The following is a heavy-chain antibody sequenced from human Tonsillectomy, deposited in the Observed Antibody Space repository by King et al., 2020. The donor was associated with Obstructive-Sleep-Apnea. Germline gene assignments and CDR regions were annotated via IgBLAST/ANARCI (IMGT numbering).Heavy chain of an antibody. Sequence: VQLVESGGGLVQPGGSLRRSCVASGLTFSRYAMTWVRQAPGKGLEWGSTISGTGGTTFYADSVKGRFTISRNNSNKTLYLQMNSLRAEDTAVYYCARDQQWLGYDAFDIWGQGTMVTVSS. CDR1: GLTFSRYA. CDR2: ISGTGGTT. CDR3: ARDQQWLGYDAFDI. J-gene: IGHJ3*02. D-gene: IGHD6-19*01. V-gene: IGHV3-23*04.